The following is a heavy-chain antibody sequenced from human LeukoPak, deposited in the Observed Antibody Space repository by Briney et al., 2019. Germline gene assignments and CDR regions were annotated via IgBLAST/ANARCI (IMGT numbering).Heavy chain of an antibody. CDR1: GGSFSGYY. CDR3: ARVPLANSSGYYRYWYFDL. V-gene: IGHV4-34*01. Sequence: SETLSLTCAVYGGSFSGYYWSWIRQPPGKGLEWIGEINHSGSTNYNPSLKSRVTISVDTSKNQFSLKLSSVTAADTAVYYCARVPLANSSGYYRYWYFDLWGRGTLVTVSS. D-gene: IGHD3-22*01. J-gene: IGHJ2*01. CDR2: INHSGST.